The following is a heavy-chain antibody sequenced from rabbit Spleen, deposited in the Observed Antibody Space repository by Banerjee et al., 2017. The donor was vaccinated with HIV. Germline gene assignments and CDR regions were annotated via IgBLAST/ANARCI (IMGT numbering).Heavy chain of an antibody. Sequence: QSLEESGGGLVKPGASLTLTCKASGFSLNSGYDMCWVRQAPGKGLEWIACSYAGSSGNTYSAIWAKGRFTISKTSSTTVTLQMTSLTAADTATYFCARDTGTSLSPYGMDLWGQGTLVTVS. D-gene: IGHD7-1*01. V-gene: IGHV1S40*01. CDR3: ARDTGTSLSPYGMDL. CDR2: SYAGSSGNT. J-gene: IGHJ6*01. CDR1: GFSLNSGYD.